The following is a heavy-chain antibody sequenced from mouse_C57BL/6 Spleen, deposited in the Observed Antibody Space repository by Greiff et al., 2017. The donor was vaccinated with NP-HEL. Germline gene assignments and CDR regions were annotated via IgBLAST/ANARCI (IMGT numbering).Heavy chain of an antibody. Sequence: EVQLQQSGPELVKPGASVKISCKASGYTFTDYYMNWVKQSHGKSLEWIGDINPNNGGTSYNQKFKGKATLTVDKYSSTAYMELRSLTSEDSAVYYCARGELPYGSSFYAMDYWGQGTSVTVSS. D-gene: IGHD1-1*01. J-gene: IGHJ4*01. CDR3: ARGELPYGSSFYAMDY. CDR1: GYTFTDYY. V-gene: IGHV1-26*01. CDR2: INPNNGGT.